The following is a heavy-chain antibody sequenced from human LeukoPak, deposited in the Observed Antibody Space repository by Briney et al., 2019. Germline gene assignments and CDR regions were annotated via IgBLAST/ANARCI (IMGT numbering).Heavy chain of an antibody. Sequence: PGGSLRLSCAASGFTFSSYSMNWVRQAPGKGLEWVSSISSSSSYIYYADSVKGRFTISRDNAKNTLYLQMNSLRAEDTAVYYCAKDRREYSSGWPDAFDIWGQGTMVTVSS. CDR1: GFTFSSYS. J-gene: IGHJ3*02. CDR3: AKDRREYSSGWPDAFDI. D-gene: IGHD6-19*01. V-gene: IGHV3-21*01. CDR2: ISSSSSYI.